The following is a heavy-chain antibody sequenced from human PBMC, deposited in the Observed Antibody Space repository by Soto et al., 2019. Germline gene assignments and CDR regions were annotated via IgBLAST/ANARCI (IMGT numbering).Heavy chain of an antibody. D-gene: IGHD3-9*01. CDR2: IIPIFGTA. J-gene: IGHJ6*02. V-gene: IGHV1-69*13. Sequence: SVKVSCKASGATFSSYAISWVRQAPGQGLEWMGGIIPIFGTANYAQKFQGRVTITADESTSTAYMELSSLRSEDTAVYYCARDPYDILTGYYYYYGMDVWGQGTTVTVSS. CDR1: GATFSSYA. CDR3: ARDPYDILTGYYYYYGMDV.